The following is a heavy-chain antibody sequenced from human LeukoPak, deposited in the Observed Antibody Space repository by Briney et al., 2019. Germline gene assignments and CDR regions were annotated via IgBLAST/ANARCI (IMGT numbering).Heavy chain of an antibody. CDR2: ISYDGSNK. V-gene: IGHV3-30-3*01. J-gene: IGHJ4*02. D-gene: IGHD2-2*01. CDR1: GFTFSSYA. CDR3: ARDWDIVVVPAAGSIDY. Sequence: GGSLRLSCAASGFTFSSYAMHRVRQAPGKGLEWVAVISYDGSNKYYADSVKGRFTISRDNSKNTLYLQMNSLRAEDTAVYYCARDWDIVVVPAAGSIDYWGQGTLVTVSS.